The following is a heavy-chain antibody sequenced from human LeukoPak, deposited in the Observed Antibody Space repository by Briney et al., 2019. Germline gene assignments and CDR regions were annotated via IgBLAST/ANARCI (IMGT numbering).Heavy chain of an antibody. V-gene: IGHV1-46*01. Sequence: ASVKVSCKASGYTFTNYYMNYVRQTPGQGLEWMGLINPSGGSTTYAQTFQGRVTMTRDTSTTTVYMELSSLRSEDTAVYYCARSLCSSSSCPIDYWAREPWSPSPQ. J-gene: IGHJ4*02. CDR3: ARSLCSSSSCPIDY. D-gene: IGHD2-2*01. CDR2: INPSGGST. CDR1: GYTFTNYY.